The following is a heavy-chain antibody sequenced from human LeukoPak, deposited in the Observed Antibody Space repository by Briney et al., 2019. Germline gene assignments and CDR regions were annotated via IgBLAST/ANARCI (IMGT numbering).Heavy chain of an antibody. D-gene: IGHD4-17*01. CDR1: GYTFTDYY. Sequence: ASVKVSCKASGYTFTDYYIHWVRQAPGQGLEWMGWINPNSGGTDYAQNFQGRVTMTRDTSISTAYMELSRLTSDDTAMYYCARHRLYGDFYFDQWGQGTLVTVSS. V-gene: IGHV1-2*02. CDR3: ARHRLYGDFYFDQ. CDR2: INPNSGGT. J-gene: IGHJ4*02.